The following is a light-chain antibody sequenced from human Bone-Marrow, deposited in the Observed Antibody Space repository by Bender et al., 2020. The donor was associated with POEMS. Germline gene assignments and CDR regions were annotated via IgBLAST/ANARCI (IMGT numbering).Light chain of an antibody. V-gene: IGLV2-8*01. Sequence: QSALTQPPSASGSPGQSVTISCTGTSSDVGGYNYVSWYQQHPGKAPKLLIYEVSKWPSGFPDRFSGSKSGNTASLTISGLQAEDDADYYCSSYTSISTYVFGSGTTVTVL. CDR1: SSDVGGYNY. CDR3: SSYTSISTYV. J-gene: IGLJ1*01. CDR2: EVS.